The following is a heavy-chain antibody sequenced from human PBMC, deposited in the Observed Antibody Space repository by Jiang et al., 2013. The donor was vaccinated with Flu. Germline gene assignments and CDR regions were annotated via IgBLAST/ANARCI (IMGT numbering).Heavy chain of an antibody. CDR3: ARETPRIWFGELRNPLYYYYYGMDV. CDR1: GGTFSSYA. J-gene: IGHJ6*02. CDR2: IIPIFGTA. D-gene: IGHD3-10*01. V-gene: IGHV1-69*01. Sequence: SGAEVKKPGSSVKVSCKASGGTFSSYAISWVRQAPGQGLEWMGGIIPIFGTANYAQKFQGRVTITADESTSTAYMELSSLRSEDTAVYYCARETPRIWFGELRNPLYYYYYGMDVWGQGTTVTVSS.